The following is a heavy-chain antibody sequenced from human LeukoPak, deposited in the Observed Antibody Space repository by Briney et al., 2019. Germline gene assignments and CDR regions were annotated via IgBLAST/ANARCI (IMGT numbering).Heavy chain of an antibody. CDR2: FTSDGNSM. Sequence: GGSLRLSCAASGFTLSSYTMYWVRQAPGRGLVWVARFTSDGNSMTYADFVKGRFTVSRDIAKNTRYLQMNSLRAEDTAVYYCARAQVGTPTDCWGQGTLVTVSS. D-gene: IGHD1-26*01. CDR3: ARAQVGTPTDC. CDR1: GFTLSSYT. J-gene: IGHJ4*02. V-gene: IGHV3-74*01.